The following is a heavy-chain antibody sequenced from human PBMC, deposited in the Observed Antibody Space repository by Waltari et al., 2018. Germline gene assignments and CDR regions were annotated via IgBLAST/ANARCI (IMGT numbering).Heavy chain of an antibody. Sequence: QVQLQASGPGLVKPSETLSLTCGVAAYSINSGYYWGWIRQSPGKGLEWIGSIYYSGTPLHNPSLKSLSTRSRDTTSNQFSLKPTSVCGADSGVYYCARDRQYYGESYGGGRYSFDIWGQGTLVTVSS. CDR1: AYSINSGYY. V-gene: IGHV4-38-2*02. CDR2: IYYSGTP. CDR3: ARDRQYYGESYGGGRYSFDI. D-gene: IGHD3-16*01. J-gene: IGHJ3*02.